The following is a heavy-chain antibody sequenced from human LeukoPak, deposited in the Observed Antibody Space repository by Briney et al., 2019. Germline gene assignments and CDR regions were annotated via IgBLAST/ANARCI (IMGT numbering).Heavy chain of an antibody. D-gene: IGHD3-3*01. CDR3: APPPPRTFFAP. Sequence: GGSLRLSCVASGFIFSTYGLHWVRQSPGRGLEWVAVIWYDGSQRYYADSVKGRFTISRDDSQNTIYLQMDSLRAEDTAVYYCAPPPPRTFFAPGGRETLVPVPS. J-gene: IGHJ2*01. V-gene: IGHV3-33*01. CDR2: IWYDGSQR. CDR1: GFIFSTYG.